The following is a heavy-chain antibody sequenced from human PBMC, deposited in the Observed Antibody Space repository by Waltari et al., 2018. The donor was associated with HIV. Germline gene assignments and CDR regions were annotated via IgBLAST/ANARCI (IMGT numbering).Heavy chain of an antibody. CDR1: GFTFSKYG. CDR2: ISGSGGST. Sequence: EVQVLESGGALVQPGGALRLSCAASGFTFSKYGRSWVRQAPGKGLEWVSTISGSGGSTYYTDSVKGRFTVSRDNSKNTLYLQMNSLRAEDTAVYFCVKEHQYSHSWYSYYGMDVWGQGTTVTVSS. D-gene: IGHD6-13*01. J-gene: IGHJ6*02. V-gene: IGHV3-23*01. CDR3: VKEHQYSHSWYSYYGMDV.